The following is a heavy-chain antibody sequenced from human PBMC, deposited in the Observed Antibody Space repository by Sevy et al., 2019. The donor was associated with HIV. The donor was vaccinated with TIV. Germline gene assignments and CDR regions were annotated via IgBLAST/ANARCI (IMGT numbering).Heavy chain of an antibody. CDR2: INGRGGCK. D-gene: IGHD6-6*01. J-gene: IGHJ4*01. V-gene: IGHV3-23*01. Sequence: GGSLRLSCAASGFASGFTFSSFAMSWVRQLPGKGLEWVSTINGRGGCKYYADSVKGRFTLSRDNSNNPLVLQMDSLTPEDTALCYCARPTPRIAPSSAAFFDSWGHGTLVTVSS. CDR1: GFTFSSFA. CDR3: ARPTPRIAPSSAAFFDS.